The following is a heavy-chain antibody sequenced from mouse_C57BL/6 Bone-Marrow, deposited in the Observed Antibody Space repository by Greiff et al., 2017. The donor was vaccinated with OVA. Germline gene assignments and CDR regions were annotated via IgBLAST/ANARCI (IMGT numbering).Heavy chain of an antibody. J-gene: IGHJ3*01. CDR2: IHPNSGST. Sequence: QVQLQQPGAELVKPGASVKLSCKASGYTFTSYWMHWVKQRPGQGLEWIGMIHPNSGSTNYNEKFKSKATLTVDKSSSTAYMQLSSLTSEDSAVYYCARFPLYYYGSSYAYWGQGTLVTVSA. CDR1: GYTFTSYW. V-gene: IGHV1-64*01. CDR3: ARFPLYYYGSSYAY. D-gene: IGHD1-1*01.